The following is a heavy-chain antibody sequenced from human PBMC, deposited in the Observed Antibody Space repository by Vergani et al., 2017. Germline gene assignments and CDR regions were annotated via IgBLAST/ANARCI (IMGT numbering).Heavy chain of an antibody. Sequence: QLQLQESGPGLVKPSATLSLTCSVSGASIRSSNYYWGCIRQPPGKGLEWIASIYYSGSTYYNPSLKSRVTISVDTSKNQFSLKLSSVTAADTAVYFCARHSTVEWLVKLGWIDPWGQGILVIVSS. CDR3: ARHSTVEWLVKLGWIDP. J-gene: IGHJ5*02. CDR2: IYYSGST. D-gene: IGHD6-19*01. V-gene: IGHV4-39*01. CDR1: GASIRSSNYY.